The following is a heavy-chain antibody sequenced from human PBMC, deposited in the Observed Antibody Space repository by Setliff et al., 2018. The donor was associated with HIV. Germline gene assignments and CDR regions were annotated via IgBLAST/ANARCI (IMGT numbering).Heavy chain of an antibody. CDR3: ARDTGVNVAPDGRGYHTFDF. CDR2: LYYRGTT. Sequence: PSETLSLTCTVSGGSISSSSYYWGWIRQPPGKGPEWIGSLYYRGTTFNNPSLKSRVVMSVDTSKNQFSLKLTSVTAADTATYYCARDTGVNVAPDGRGYHTFDFWGRGTMVTVSS. V-gene: IGHV4-39*07. J-gene: IGHJ3*01. D-gene: IGHD2-8*02. CDR1: GGSISSSSYY.